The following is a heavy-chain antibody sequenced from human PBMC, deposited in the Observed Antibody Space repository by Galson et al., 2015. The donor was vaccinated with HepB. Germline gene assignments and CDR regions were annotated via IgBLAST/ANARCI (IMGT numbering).Heavy chain of an antibody. CDR2: IYYSGST. D-gene: IGHD2-21*02. CDR1: GGSIRSGGYY. V-gene: IGHV4-31*03. Sequence: TLSLTCTVSGGSIRSGGYYWSWIRQHPGKGLEWIGYIYYSGSTYYNPSLKSRVTISVDTSKNQFSLKLSSVTAADTAVYYCARDEEYCAGDSCFRAFDIWGQGTMVTVSS. J-gene: IGHJ3*02. CDR3: ARDEEYCAGDSCFRAFDI.